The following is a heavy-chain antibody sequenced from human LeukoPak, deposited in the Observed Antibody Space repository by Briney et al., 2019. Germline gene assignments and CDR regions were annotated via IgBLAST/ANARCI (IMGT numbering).Heavy chain of an antibody. CDR1: GFTFSSYS. CDR2: ISSSSSYI. J-gene: IGHJ4*02. Sequence: GGSLRLSCAASGFTFSSYSMNWVRQAAGKGLEWVSSISSSSSYIYYADSVKGRFTISRDNAKNSLYLQMNSLRAEDTAVYYCARGPAYSWVYSSSWYGSCDYWGQGTLVTVSS. V-gene: IGHV3-21*01. CDR3: ARGPAYSWVYSSSWYGSCDY. D-gene: IGHD6-13*01.